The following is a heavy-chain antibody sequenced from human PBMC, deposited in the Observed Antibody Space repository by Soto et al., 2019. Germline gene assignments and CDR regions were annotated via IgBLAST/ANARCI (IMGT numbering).Heavy chain of an antibody. D-gene: IGHD3-10*01. CDR2: ILNDGSNR. V-gene: IGHV3-33*01. J-gene: IGHJ6*02. CDR3: ARDDEYSGNGMDV. CDR1: GFTFSNYG. Sequence: QVQLVESGGGVVQPGRSLRLSCAASGFTFSNYGMHWVRQAPGKGLEWVAVILNDGSNRYHADSVKDRFTISRDNSKNTLYLQMNRLRAEDTAVYYCARDDEYSGNGMDVWGQGTMVTVS.